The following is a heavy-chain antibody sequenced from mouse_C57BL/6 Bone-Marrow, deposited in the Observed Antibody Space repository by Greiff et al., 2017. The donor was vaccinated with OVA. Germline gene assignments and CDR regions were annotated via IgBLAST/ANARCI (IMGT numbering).Heavy chain of an antibody. CDR2: IHPNSGST. V-gene: IGHV1-64*01. J-gene: IGHJ2*01. D-gene: IGHD1-1*01. Sequence: VQLQQSGAELVKPGASVKLSCKASGYTFTSYWMHWVKQRPGQGLEWIGMIHPNSGSTNYNEKFKSKATLTVDKSSSTAYMQLSSLTSEDSAVYYCARSIYYYGRCYFDYWGQGTTLTVSS. CDR1: GYTFTSYW. CDR3: ARSIYYYGRCYFDY.